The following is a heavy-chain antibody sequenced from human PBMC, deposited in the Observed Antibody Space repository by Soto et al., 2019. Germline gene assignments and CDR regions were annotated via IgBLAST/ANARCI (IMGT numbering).Heavy chain of an antibody. Sequence: SETLSLTCTVSGGSISSGGYYWSWIRQHPGKGLEWIGYIYYSGSTYYNPSLKSRVTISVDTSKNQFSLKLSSVTAADTAVYYCARENYYDLCYFDYWGQGTLVTVSS. CDR2: IYYSGST. V-gene: IGHV4-31*03. J-gene: IGHJ4*02. D-gene: IGHD3-22*01. CDR3: ARENYYDLCYFDY. CDR1: GGSISSGGYY.